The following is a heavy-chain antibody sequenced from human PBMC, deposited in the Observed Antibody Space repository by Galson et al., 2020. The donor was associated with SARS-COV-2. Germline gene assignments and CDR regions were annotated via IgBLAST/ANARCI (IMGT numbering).Heavy chain of an antibody. CDR1: GGSVSGYS. D-gene: IGHD3-10*01. Sequence: SETLSLTCAVYGGSVSGYSWTWIRQPPGKGLEWIGEINIGGDTNYSPSLRSRVTLSVDSSKNKFSLNLRSLTAADTALYYCARGHRGVVPSPVLGLGPFFSYYYMDVWAKGTAVTVSS. CDR3: ARGHRGVVPSPVLGLGPFFSYYYMDV. CDR2: INIGGDT. J-gene: IGHJ6*03. V-gene: IGHV4-34*01.